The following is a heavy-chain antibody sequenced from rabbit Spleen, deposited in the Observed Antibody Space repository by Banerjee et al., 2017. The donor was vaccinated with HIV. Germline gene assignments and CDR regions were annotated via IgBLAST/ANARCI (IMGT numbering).Heavy chain of an antibody. CDR3: ARDTSSSFSSYGMDL. V-gene: IGHV1S45*01. J-gene: IGHJ6*01. Sequence: LEESGGGLVKPGGTLTLTCTVSGFSFSSNWICWVRQAPGKGLEWIACIDVAKYGTTYYTSWAKGRFTISKTSSTTVTLHMTSLTVADTATYFCARDTSSSFSSYGMDLWGPGTLVTVS. CDR1: GFSFSSNW. D-gene: IGHD1-1*01. CDR2: IDVAKYGTT.